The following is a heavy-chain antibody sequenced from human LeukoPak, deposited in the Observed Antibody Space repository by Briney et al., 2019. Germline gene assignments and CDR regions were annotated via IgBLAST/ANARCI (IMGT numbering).Heavy chain of an antibody. D-gene: IGHD3-22*01. CDR3: ARDYYGP. J-gene: IGHJ5*02. Sequence: GGSLRLSCAASGFTVSNNYMRWVRQAPGKGLEWVSRIYSLGSTSYVDSVKGRFTISRDNSKNTLFLQMNSLRVEDTAVYYCARDYYGPWGQGTLVTVSS. V-gene: IGHV3-66*03. CDR2: IYSLGST. CDR1: GFTVSNNY.